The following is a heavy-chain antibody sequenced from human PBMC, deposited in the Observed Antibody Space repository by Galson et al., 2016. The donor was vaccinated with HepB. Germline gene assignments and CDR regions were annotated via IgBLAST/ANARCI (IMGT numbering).Heavy chain of an antibody. Sequence: SLRLSCAASGFTVSSNYMGWVRQAPAKGLEWVSLIYSGGRTFIADSVKGRFTISRDISKNTLHLQMKSVRAEDTAVYYCARGAPTAEVYGYTFEYWGQGALVTVSS. CDR2: IYSGGRT. D-gene: IGHD5-24*01. V-gene: IGHV3-53*01. J-gene: IGHJ4*02. CDR1: GFTVSSNY. CDR3: ARGAPTAEVYGYTFEY.